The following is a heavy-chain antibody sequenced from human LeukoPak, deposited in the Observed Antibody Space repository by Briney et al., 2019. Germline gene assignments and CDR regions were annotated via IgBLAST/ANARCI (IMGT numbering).Heavy chain of an antibody. D-gene: IGHD5-18*01. V-gene: IGHV4-59*01. Sequence: KPSETLSLTCAVSAGSISSYYWSWIRQPPGKGLEWIGYIFYSGSTNYNPSLKSRVTISVDTSKNQFSLKLSSVTAADTAVYYCARDLILYSYGQGYGMDVWGQGTTVTVSS. CDR2: IFYSGST. CDR1: AGSISSYY. CDR3: ARDLILYSYGQGYGMDV. J-gene: IGHJ6*02.